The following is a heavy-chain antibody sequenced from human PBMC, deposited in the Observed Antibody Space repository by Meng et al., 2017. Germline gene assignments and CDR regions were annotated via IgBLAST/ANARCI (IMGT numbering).Heavy chain of an antibody. V-gene: IGHV1-18*01. CDR3: ARPQTYYDILTGYSRYYYYGMDV. CDR1: GYTFTSYG. Sequence: ASVKVSCKASGYTFTSYGISWVRQAPRQGLEWMGWISAYNGNTNYAQKLQGRVTMTTDTSTSTAYMELRSLRSDDTAVYYCARPQTYYDILTGYSRYYYYGMDVWGQATTVTVSS. D-gene: IGHD3-9*01. J-gene: IGHJ6*02. CDR2: ISAYNGNT.